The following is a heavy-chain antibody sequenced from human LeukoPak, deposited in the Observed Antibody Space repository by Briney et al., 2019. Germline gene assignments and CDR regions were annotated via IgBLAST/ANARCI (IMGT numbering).Heavy chain of an antibody. CDR3: TQGGGAFDI. CDR2: NKSKRERGTT. Sequence: GGALRLSCVASVVSVRKAWMSSVRAAPEEGLEWVARNKSKRERGTTDYAAPVKGRFTISRDDSKNTLYLQMNSLKTEDTAVYYCTQGGGAFDIWGQGTMVTVSS. CDR1: VVSVRKAW. V-gene: IGHV3-15*01. D-gene: IGHD1-26*01. J-gene: IGHJ3*02.